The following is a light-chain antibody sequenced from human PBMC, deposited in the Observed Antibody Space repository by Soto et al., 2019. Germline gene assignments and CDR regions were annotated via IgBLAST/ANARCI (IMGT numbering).Light chain of an antibody. Sequence: LTQPASVSVPPGQSISISCTVPTSDVGGSYYVTWSAAHPGKAPELMIYEGSKRPSGVSDHFPGSKSANTASLNISGIQPENEADYYCSSFSTSSTLYVFGTGTKVTV. CDR3: SSFSTSSTLYV. CDR2: EGS. J-gene: IGLJ1*01. V-gene: IGLV2-14*01. CDR1: TSDVGGSYY.